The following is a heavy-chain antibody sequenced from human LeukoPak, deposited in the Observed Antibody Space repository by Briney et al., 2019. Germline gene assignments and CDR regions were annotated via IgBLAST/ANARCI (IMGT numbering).Heavy chain of an antibody. CDR2: ISSSSSYI. J-gene: IGHJ4*02. D-gene: IGHD2-2*02. CDR3: ARDGPIPSTPFDY. CDR1: GFTFSSYS. Sequence: PGGSLRLSCAASGFTFSSYSMNWVRQAPGKGLEWVSSISSSSSYIYYADSVKGRFTISRDNAKNSLYLQMNSLRAEDTAVYYCARDGPIPSTPFDYWGQGTLVTVSS. V-gene: IGHV3-21*01.